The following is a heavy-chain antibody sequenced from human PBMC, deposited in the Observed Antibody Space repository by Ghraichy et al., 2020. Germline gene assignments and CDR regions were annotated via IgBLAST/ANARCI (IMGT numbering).Heavy chain of an antibody. CDR1: GFTFRTYS. Sequence: GGSLRLSCAASGFTFRTYSMQGVRQAPGKGLEWVSSISTTSGYRYYADSGKGRFTISRDNAKNSLYLQMNSLRAEDTPVYYCARDQELERRGDAFDIWGQGTMVTVSA. V-gene: IGHV3-21*01. CDR3: ARDQELERRGDAFDI. CDR2: ISTTSGYR. D-gene: IGHD1-1*01. J-gene: IGHJ3*02.